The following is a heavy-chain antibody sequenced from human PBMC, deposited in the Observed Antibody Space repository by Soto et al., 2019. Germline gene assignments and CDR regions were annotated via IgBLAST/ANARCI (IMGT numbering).Heavy chain of an antibody. CDR1: GDSVSSNSAA. J-gene: IGHJ6*02. D-gene: IGHD6-13*01. V-gene: IGHV6-1*01. CDR3: ARDEWPQLVLSYYYGMDV. CDR2: TYYRSKWYN. Sequence: SQTLSLTCAISGDSVSSNSAAWNWIRQSPSRGLEWLGRTYYRSKWYNDYAVSAKSRITINPDTSKNQFSLQLNSVTPEDTAVYYCARDEWPQLVLSYYYGMDVWGQGTTVTVSS.